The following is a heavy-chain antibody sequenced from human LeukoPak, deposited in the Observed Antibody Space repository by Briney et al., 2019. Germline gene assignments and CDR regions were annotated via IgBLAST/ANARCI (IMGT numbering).Heavy chain of an antibody. CDR2: IYYSGST. V-gene: IGHV4-59*08. J-gene: IGHJ3*02. CDR1: GGSISSYY. Sequence: PSETLSLTCSVSGGSISSYYWSWIRQPPGKGLEWIGYIYYSGSTNYNPSLKSRVTISVDTSKNQFSLKLSSVTAADMAVYHCAKAVVVSTTRLGPFDTWGQGTMVTVSS. CDR3: AKAVVVSTTRLGPFDT. D-gene: IGHD3-22*01.